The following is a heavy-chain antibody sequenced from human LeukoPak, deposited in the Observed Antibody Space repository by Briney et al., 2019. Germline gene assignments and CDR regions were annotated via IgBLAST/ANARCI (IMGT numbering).Heavy chain of an antibody. D-gene: IGHD5-24*01. CDR2: INHSGST. Sequence: SETLSLTCAVYGGSFSGYYWSWIRQPPGKGLEWIGEINHSGSTNYNPSLKSRVTISVDTSKNQFSLKLSSVTAADTAVYYCARDGYTIDYWGQGTLVTVSS. V-gene: IGHV4-34*01. CDR3: ARDGYTIDY. CDR1: GGSFSGYY. J-gene: IGHJ4*02.